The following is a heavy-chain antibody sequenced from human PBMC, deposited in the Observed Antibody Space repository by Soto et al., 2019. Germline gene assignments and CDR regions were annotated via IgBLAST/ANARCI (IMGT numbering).Heavy chain of an antibody. CDR3: TRLLTPYDTPPDY. Sequence: PSETLSLTCTVSGDSITKSGHYWGWIRQPPGKGLEWIGGIDYRGSTVYSASLRSRVTMSIDTSRKFFSLKLTSVSAADTALYYCTRLLTPYDTPPDYWGQGTLVTVSS. CDR1: GDSITKSGHY. D-gene: IGHD3-9*01. J-gene: IGHJ4*02. CDR2: IDYRGST. V-gene: IGHV4-39*02.